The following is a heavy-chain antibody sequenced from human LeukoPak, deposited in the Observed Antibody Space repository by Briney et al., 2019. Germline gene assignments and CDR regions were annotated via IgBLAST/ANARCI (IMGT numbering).Heavy chain of an antibody. CDR2: IYYSGST. Sequence: PSETLSLTCTVSGGSISSYYWSWIRQPPGKGLEWIGYIYYSGSTNYNPSLKSRVTMSVDTSKNQFSLKLSSVTAADTAVYYCARVTFAYCGGDCYHDAFDIWGQGTMVTVSS. J-gene: IGHJ3*02. D-gene: IGHD2-21*02. CDR3: ARVTFAYCGGDCYHDAFDI. CDR1: GGSISSYY. V-gene: IGHV4-59*01.